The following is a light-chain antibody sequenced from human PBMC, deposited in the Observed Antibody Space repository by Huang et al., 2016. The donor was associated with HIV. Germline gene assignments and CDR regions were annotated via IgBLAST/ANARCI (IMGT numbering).Light chain of an antibody. Sequence: DIQMTQSPSSLSASIGDRITISCRASQDIDAYLAWYQHKPWKVPNLLSYAASTLQSGVPSRFSGSGSGTNFTLTIGSLQPEDVGSYYCQKYNDVPRTFGHGTKVEIK. J-gene: IGKJ1*01. V-gene: IGKV1-27*01. CDR3: QKYNDVPRT. CDR2: AAS. CDR1: QDIDAY.